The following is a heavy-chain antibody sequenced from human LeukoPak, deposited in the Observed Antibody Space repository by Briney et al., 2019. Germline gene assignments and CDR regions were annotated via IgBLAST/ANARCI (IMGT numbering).Heavy chain of an antibody. Sequence: PSETLSLTCTVSGGSISSGGYYWSWIRQHPGKGLEWIGYIYYSGSTYYNPSLKSRVTISVDTSKNQFSLKLSSVTAADTAVYYCARERPLTGSAFDIWGQGTMVTVSS. CDR3: ARERPLTGSAFDI. J-gene: IGHJ3*02. V-gene: IGHV4-31*03. CDR2: IYYSGST. CDR1: GGSISSGGYY.